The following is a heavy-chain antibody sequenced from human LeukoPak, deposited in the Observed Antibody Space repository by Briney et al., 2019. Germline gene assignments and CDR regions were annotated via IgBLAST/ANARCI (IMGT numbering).Heavy chain of an antibody. Sequence: GRSLRLSCAASGFTFSSYAMHWVRQAPGKGLEWVAVISYDGSNKYYADSVKGRFTISRDNSKNTLYLQMNSLRAEDTAVYYCARGSADSSSWSHYYYYYMDVWGQGTMVTVSS. V-gene: IGHV3-30*01. CDR1: GFTFSSYA. J-gene: IGHJ6*03. D-gene: IGHD6-13*01. CDR3: ARGSADSSSWSHYYYYYMDV. CDR2: ISYDGSNK.